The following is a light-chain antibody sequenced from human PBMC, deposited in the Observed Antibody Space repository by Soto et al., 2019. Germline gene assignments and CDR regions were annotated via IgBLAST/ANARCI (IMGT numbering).Light chain of an antibody. J-gene: IGKJ4*01. V-gene: IGKV3-11*01. CDR3: QQRGYWPWLT. CDR1: QSVNNY. Sequence: EMVLKQSPGTLSLSPGERATLSCRASQSVNNYLAWYQQKPGQPPRLLIYDAIYRATGIPARFSGSGSGTDFTLTISSLEAEDFGVYYCQQRGYWPWLTFGGGTRVEIK. CDR2: DAI.